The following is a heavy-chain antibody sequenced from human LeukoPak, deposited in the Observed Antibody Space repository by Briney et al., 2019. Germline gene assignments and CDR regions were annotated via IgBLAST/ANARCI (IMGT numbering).Heavy chain of an antibody. J-gene: IGHJ4*02. CDR3: ASWIAVAGLAFDY. Sequence: SETLSLTCAVSGGSISSSNWWSWVRQPPGKGLEWIGEIYHSGSTNYNPSLKSRVTISVDKSKNQFSLKLSSVTAADTAVYYCASWIAVAGLAFDYWGQGTLVTVSS. V-gene: IGHV4-4*02. CDR2: IYHSGST. D-gene: IGHD6-19*01. CDR1: GGSISSSNW.